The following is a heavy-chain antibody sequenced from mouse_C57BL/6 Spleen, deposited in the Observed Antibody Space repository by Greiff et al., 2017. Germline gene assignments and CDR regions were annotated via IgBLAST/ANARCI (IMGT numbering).Heavy chain of an antibody. V-gene: IGHV1-80*01. CDR2: IYPGDGDT. Sequence: VQLQQSGAELVKPGASVKISCKASGYAFSSYWMNWVKQRPGKGLEWIGQIYPGDGDTNYNGKFKGKATLTADKSSSTAYMQLISLTSEDSAVYFCARDYYGSSFYAMDYWGQGTSVTVSS. CDR3: ARDYYGSSFYAMDY. D-gene: IGHD1-1*01. CDR1: GYAFSSYW. J-gene: IGHJ4*01.